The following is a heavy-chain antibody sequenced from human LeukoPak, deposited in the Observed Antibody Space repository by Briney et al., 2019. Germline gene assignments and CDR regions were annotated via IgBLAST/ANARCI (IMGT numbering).Heavy chain of an antibody. CDR2: IYYSGST. CDR3: AATYYYGSGSISI. CDR1: GGSISSGVYY. V-gene: IGHV4-31*03. D-gene: IGHD3-10*01. J-gene: IGHJ4*02. Sequence: SETLSLTCTVSGGSISSGVYYCSWIRQHPGKGLEWIGYIYYSGSTYYNPSLKSRVTISADTSKNQFSLKLSSVTAADTAVYYCAATYYYGSGSISIWGQGTLVTVSS.